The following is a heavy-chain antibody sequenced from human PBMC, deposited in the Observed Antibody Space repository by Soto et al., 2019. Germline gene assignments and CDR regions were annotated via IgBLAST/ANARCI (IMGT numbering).Heavy chain of an antibody. V-gene: IGHV3-74*01. Sequence: EVQLVESGGGLVQPGWSLRLSCAPSGFTFSSFWMHWVRQAPGEGLVWVSRINSDGSNTNYADSVQGRFTISRDNAKNTLYLQMNSLRAEDTAVYYCARGGVPAAMSYWGQGTMVTVSS. D-gene: IGHD2-2*01. CDR3: ARGGVPAAMSY. J-gene: IGHJ4*02. CDR2: INSDGSNT. CDR1: GFTFSSFW.